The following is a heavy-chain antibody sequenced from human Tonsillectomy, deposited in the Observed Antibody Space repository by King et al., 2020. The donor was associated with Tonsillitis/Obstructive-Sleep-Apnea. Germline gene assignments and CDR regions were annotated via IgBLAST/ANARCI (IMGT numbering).Heavy chain of an antibody. CDR2: IRPRGSDS. CDR3: ARLSNVDFWALTFDY. V-gene: IGHV5-51*01. D-gene: IGHD3/OR15-3a*01. J-gene: IGHJ4*02. Sequence: GQLVQSGAEMKKAGESLKISCKGSGYRFANYCIVWVRQKPGKGLEWSGVIRPRGSDSKYRPSFQGQVTVSADKSISTAYLQWSSLKVSDSATYYCARLSNVDFWALTFDYWGQGTQVTVSS. CDR1: GYRFANYC.